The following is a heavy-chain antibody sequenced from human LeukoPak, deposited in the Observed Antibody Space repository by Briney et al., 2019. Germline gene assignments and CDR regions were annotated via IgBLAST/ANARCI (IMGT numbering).Heavy chain of an antibody. D-gene: IGHD6-13*01. CDR3: VREGAPIAAVGNCFDY. V-gene: IGHV3-74*01. Sequence: GESLRLSCAASGFAFSGYWMHWVRHAPGKGLVWVSRINHDGSATIYADSVKGRFTFSRDNAKNTLHLQMNSLRVEDTAVYYCVREGAPIAAVGNCFDYWGQGTLVTVSS. J-gene: IGHJ4*02. CDR1: GFAFSGYW. CDR2: INHDGSAT.